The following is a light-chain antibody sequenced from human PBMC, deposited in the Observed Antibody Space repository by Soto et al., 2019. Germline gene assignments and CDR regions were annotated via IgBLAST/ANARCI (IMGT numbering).Light chain of an antibody. Sequence: VQMTQSPSSLSASVGDRVTITCRASQDVYTFLAWYRQRPGRAPELLIYDASTLQAGVPSRVSGDGFGTHFILTISSLQPEDVATYYCQHYNKAPWTFGQGTKV. J-gene: IGKJ1*01. V-gene: IGKV1-27*01. CDR3: QHYNKAPWT. CDR1: QDVYTF. CDR2: DAS.